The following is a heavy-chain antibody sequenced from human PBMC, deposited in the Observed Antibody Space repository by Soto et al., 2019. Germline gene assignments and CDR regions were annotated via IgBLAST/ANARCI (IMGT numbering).Heavy chain of an antibody. D-gene: IGHD3-22*01. V-gene: IGHV1-24*01. CDR2: FDPEDGET. CDR3: ATGSSRVYYDSSGYSWFDS. J-gene: IGHJ5*01. CDR1: GYTLTELS. Sequence: GASVKVSCKVSGYTLTELSMHWVRQAPGKGLEWMGGFDPEDGETIYAQKFQGRVTMTEDTSTDTAYMELSSLRSEDTAVYYCATGSSRVYYDSSGYSWFDSWGQGTLVTVSS.